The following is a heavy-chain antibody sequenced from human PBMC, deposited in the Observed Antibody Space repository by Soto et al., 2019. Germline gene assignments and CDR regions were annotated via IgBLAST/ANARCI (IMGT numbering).Heavy chain of an antibody. J-gene: IGHJ6*02. Sequence: GASVKVSCKASGGTFSSYAISWVRQAPGQGLEWMGGIIPISCTANYAQKFQGRVTITADESTSTAYMELSSLRSEDTAVYYCARENLSGTTVTTDELGYYYYGMDVWGQGTTVTVSS. CDR2: IIPISCTA. CDR3: ARENLSGTTVTTDELGYYYYGMDV. D-gene: IGHD4-17*01. V-gene: IGHV1-69*13. CDR1: GGTFSSYA.